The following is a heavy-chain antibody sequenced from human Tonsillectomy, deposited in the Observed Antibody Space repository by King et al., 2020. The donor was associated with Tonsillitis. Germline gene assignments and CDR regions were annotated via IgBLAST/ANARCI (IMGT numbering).Heavy chain of an antibody. V-gene: IGHV3-30*02. CDR3: AKDGSSGWDPMNYFDY. Sequence: VQLMESGGGVVQPGGSLRLSCAASGFTFRSYAMHWVRQAPGKGLEWVAFIRFDGTNKYYADSVKGRFTISRDNSKNTLYLQMNSLRTEDTAVYYCAKDGSSGWDPMNYFDYWGQGTLVTVSS. J-gene: IGHJ4*02. CDR2: IRFDGTNK. CDR1: GFTFRSYA. D-gene: IGHD6-19*01.